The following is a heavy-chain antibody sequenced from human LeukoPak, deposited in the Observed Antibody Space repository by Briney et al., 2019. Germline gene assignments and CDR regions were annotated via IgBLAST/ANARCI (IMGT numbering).Heavy chain of an antibody. Sequence: SESLSLTCTVSGDSLTGYYWGWIRQPPGKGREWIGNIYYTGNTNYNPSLKSRVTISLDTSKNQFSLKVISMTAADTAVYYCTKSDGSGLIRICGRGTMVTVPS. CDR3: TKSDGSGLIRI. D-gene: IGHD3-22*01. CDR1: GDSLTGYY. J-gene: IGHJ3*02. V-gene: IGHV4-59*12. CDR2: IYYTGNT.